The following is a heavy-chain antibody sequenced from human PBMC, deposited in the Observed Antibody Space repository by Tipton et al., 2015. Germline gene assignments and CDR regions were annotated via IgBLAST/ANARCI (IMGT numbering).Heavy chain of an antibody. CDR3: ARDLEHGLGV. D-gene: IGHD5-24*01. J-gene: IGHJ6*02. Sequence: TLSLTCAVSGYSISSDYYWGWIRQPPGKGLEWVLYISYSGSTHYNHSLMSRVSISLDTSTNHLSLSLTSVTAADTAIYYCARDLEHGLGVWGQGTTVSVSS. CDR1: GYSISSDYY. CDR2: ISYSGST. V-gene: IGHV4-38-2*02.